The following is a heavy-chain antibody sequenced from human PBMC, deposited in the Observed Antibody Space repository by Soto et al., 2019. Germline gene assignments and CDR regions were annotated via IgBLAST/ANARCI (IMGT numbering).Heavy chain of an antibody. CDR3: ARGGFNNPEFDY. CDR2: IYHSGST. CDR1: GGSISSGGYS. D-gene: IGHD3-10*01. Sequence: QLQLQESGSGLVKPSQTLSLTCAVSGGSISSGGYSWSWIRQPPGKGLEWIGYIYHSGSTYYNPSIKSRVTILVDTSMNQFSLKLSSVTAADTSVYYYARGGFNNPEFDYWGQGTLVTVSS. V-gene: IGHV4-30-2*01. J-gene: IGHJ4*02.